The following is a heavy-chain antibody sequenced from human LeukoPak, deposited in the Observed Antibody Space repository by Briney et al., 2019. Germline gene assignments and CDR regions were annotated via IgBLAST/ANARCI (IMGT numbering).Heavy chain of an antibody. CDR2: INHGGST. D-gene: IGHD3-22*01. Sequence: SETLSLTCAVYGGSFSGYYWSWIRQPPGKGLEWIGEINHGGSTNYNPSLKSRVTISVDTSKNLLSLKLTSVTAADTAVYYCARGGRGGYYDSSGYSGYWGQGTLVTVSS. V-gene: IGHV4-34*01. CDR3: ARGGRGGYYDSSGYSGY. CDR1: GGSFSGYY. J-gene: IGHJ4*02.